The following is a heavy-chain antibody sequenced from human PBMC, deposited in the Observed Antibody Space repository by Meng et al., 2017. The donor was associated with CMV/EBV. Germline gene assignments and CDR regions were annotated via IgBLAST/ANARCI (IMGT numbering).Heavy chain of an antibody. V-gene: IGHV1-69*10. Sequence: SVTVSCKASGGTFRGYAISWVRQAPGQGLEWMGGIIPILGIANYAQKFQGRVTITADKSTSTAYMELSSLRSEDTAVYYCARDKLSIAARPDYYYGMDVWGQGTTVTVSS. CDR2: IIPILGIA. J-gene: IGHJ6*02. CDR1: GGTFRGYA. CDR3: ARDKLSIAARPDYYYGMDV. D-gene: IGHD6-6*01.